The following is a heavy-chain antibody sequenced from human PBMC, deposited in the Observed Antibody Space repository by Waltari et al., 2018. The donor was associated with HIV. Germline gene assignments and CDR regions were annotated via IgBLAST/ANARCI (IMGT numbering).Heavy chain of an antibody. CDR3: ARVRSTMGRFQGFDY. J-gene: IGHJ4*02. D-gene: IGHD1-26*01. CDR2: ISQDGSEK. V-gene: IGHV3-7*03. Sequence: EVQLVESGGGLVQPGGSLRLSCAASGFAFRNYWMSWVRHVRGKGRAWVATISQDGSEKYYLESVKVRFAVSRDNAYNTLYLQMNRLRAEDTAVYYCARVRSTMGRFQGFDYWGQGTLVTVSS. CDR1: GFAFRNYW.